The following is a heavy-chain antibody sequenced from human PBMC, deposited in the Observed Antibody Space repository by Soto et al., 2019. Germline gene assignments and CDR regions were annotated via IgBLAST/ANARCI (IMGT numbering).Heavy chain of an antibody. Sequence: PSETRSLTCAVYGGSFSGYYWSWIRQPPGKGLEWIGEINHSVSTNYNPSLKSRVTISVDTSKNQFSLKLSSVTAADTAVYYCARGEAVYYGSGRYYYYGREVWGQGNTVTVSS. CDR3: ARGEAVYYGSGRYYYYGREV. CDR1: GGSFSGYY. V-gene: IGHV4-34*01. J-gene: IGHJ6*02. D-gene: IGHD3-10*01. CDR2: INHSVST.